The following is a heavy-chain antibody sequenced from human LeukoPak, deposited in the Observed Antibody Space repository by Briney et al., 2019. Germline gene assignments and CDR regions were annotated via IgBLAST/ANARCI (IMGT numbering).Heavy chain of an antibody. CDR1: GGSISSSSYY. V-gene: IGHV4-39*07. J-gene: IGHJ3*02. CDR3: ARAMTTVTITPDAFDI. Sequence: SETLSLTCTVSGGSISSSSYYWGWIRQPPGKGLEWIGSIYYSGSTYYNPSLKSRVTISLDRSKNQFSLKLSSVTAADTAVYYCARAMTTVTITPDAFDIWGQGTMVTVSS. D-gene: IGHD4-17*01. CDR2: IYYSGST.